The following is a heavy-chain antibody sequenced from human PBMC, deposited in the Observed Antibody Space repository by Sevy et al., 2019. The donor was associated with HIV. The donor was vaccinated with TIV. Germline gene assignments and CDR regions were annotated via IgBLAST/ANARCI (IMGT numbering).Heavy chain of an antibody. Sequence: SETQSLTCAVSNYSISSGYYWGWIRQPPGKGLEWIGNGYHGGSTYYNPSLQSRVTISLDTSKNHFSLRLRSVTAADTAVYYCARASGGDRLDYYGMDVWGQGTTVTVS. CDR2: GYHGGST. J-gene: IGHJ6*02. D-gene: IGHD2-21*02. CDR3: ARASGGDRLDYYGMDV. V-gene: IGHV4-38-2*01. CDR1: NYSISSGYY.